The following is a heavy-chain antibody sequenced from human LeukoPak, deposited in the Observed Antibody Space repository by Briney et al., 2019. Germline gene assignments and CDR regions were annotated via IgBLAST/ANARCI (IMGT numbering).Heavy chain of an antibody. Sequence: GGSLRLSCAASGFTFDDYAMHWVRQAPGKGLEWVSGISWNSGSIGYADSVKGRFTISRDNAENSLYLQMNSLRTDDTALYYCTKDITAGGLDYWGQGTLVTVSS. CDR2: ISWNSGSI. CDR3: TKDITAGGLDY. CDR1: GFTFDDYA. D-gene: IGHD6-13*01. J-gene: IGHJ4*02. V-gene: IGHV3-9*01.